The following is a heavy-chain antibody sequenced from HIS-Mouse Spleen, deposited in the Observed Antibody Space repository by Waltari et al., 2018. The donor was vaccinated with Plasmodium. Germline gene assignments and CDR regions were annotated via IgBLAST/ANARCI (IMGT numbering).Heavy chain of an antibody. V-gene: IGHV4-34*01. CDR2: INHSGST. D-gene: IGHD3-3*01. CDR3: ARVTSSGVYWYVDL. J-gene: IGHJ2*01. CDR1: GGSFSGYY. Sequence: QVQLQQWGAGLLKPSETLSLTCSVYGGSFSGYYWSWIRQPPGKGLEWIGEINHSGSTNSNTSLKRRVTISVDTSKNQFSLRLSFVTADDTAVYYCARVTSSGVYWYVDLWGRGTLVTVSS.